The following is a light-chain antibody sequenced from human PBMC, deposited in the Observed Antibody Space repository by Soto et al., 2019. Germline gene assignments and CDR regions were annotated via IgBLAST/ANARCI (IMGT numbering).Light chain of an antibody. Sequence: DIQMTQSPSSLSASVGDRVTITCRASQGISNYLAWYQQKPGQVPKLLIYAASTLQSEVTSRFSGSGSGTDFTLTISSLQPEDVATYYCQKYHSAPRTFGQGTMVEIK. V-gene: IGKV1-27*01. CDR3: QKYHSAPRT. CDR1: QGISNY. J-gene: IGKJ1*01. CDR2: AAS.